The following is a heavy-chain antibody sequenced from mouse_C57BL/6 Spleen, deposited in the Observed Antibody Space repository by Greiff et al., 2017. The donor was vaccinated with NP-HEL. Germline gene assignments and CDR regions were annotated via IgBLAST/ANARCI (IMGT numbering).Heavy chain of an antibody. Sequence: VQLQQPGAELVRPGSSVKLSCKASGYTFTSYWMHWVKQRPIQGLEWIGNIDPSDSETHYNQKFKDKATLTVDTSSSTAYMQLSSLTSEDSAVYYGARSGSGRYFDGWGTGTTVTVSS. CDR2: IDPSDSET. V-gene: IGHV1-52*01. CDR1: GYTFTSYW. J-gene: IGHJ1*03. CDR3: ARSGSGRYFDG.